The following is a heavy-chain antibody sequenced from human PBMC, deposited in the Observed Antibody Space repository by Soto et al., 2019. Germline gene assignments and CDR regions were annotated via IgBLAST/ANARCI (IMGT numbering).Heavy chain of an antibody. CDR2: ISGSGLTI. Sequence: GGSLRLSCAASGFIFSDHEINWVRQAPGKGLEWVSYISGSGLTIYYADSVKGRFTISRDNAKNSLYLQMNSLGVEDAATYHCATEELCGADCYFFKHWGQGTLVTVSS. CDR1: GFIFSDHE. D-gene: IGHD2-21*02. CDR3: ATEELCGADCYFFKH. V-gene: IGHV3-48*03. J-gene: IGHJ4*02.